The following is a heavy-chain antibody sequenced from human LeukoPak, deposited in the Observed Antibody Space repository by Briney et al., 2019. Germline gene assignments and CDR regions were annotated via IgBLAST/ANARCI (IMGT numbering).Heavy chain of an antibody. CDR1: GITLSNYG. J-gene: IGHJ4*02. V-gene: IGHV3-23*01. D-gene: IGHD3-10*01. CDR3: AKRGVVIRVFLVGFHKEAYYFDS. CDR2: ISDGGGSR. Sequence: GGSLRLSCAVSGITLSNYGMSWVRQAPGKGLEWVAGISDGGGSRNYADSVKGRFTISRDNPKNTLYLQMNSLRAEDTAVYFCAKRGVVIRVFLVGFHKEAYYFDSWGQGALVTVSS.